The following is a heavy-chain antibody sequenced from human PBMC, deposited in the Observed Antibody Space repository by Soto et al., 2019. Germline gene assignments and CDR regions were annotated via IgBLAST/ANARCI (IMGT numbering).Heavy chain of an antibody. CDR3: ARDAATVTPFDY. Sequence: SVKVSCKASGGTFSSYTISWVRQAPGQGLEWMGRIIPILGIANYAQKFQGRVTITTDTSTSTAYMELRSLRSDDTAVYYCARDAATVTPFDYWGQGTLVTVSS. V-gene: IGHV1-69*04. J-gene: IGHJ4*02. CDR2: IIPILGIA. CDR1: GGTFSSYT. D-gene: IGHD4-17*01.